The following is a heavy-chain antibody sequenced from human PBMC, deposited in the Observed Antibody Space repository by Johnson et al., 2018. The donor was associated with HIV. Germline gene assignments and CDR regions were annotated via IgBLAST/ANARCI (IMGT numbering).Heavy chain of an antibody. CDR3: AAAEYDAFDI. J-gene: IGHJ3*02. CDR1: GFTFSSYG. V-gene: IGHV3-30*02. D-gene: IGHD6-6*01. Sequence: QVPLVESGGGVVQPGGSLRLSCAASGFTFSSYGMHWVRQAPGKGLEWVAFIRYDGSNKYYADSVKGRFTISRDNSKNTLYLQMNSLRAEDTAVYYCAAAEYDAFDIWGQGTMVTVSS. CDR2: IRYDGSNK.